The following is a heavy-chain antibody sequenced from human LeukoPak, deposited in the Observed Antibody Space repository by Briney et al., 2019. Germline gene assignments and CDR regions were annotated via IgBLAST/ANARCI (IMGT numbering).Heavy chain of an antibody. J-gene: IGHJ4*02. Sequence: GGSLRLSCAASGFTLSTYAMNWVRKPPGKGLEWVSSLSGSGGSTNHADSVKGRFTISRDNSKNTLYLQMNSLRAEDTAVYYCAKSSTGWWYFDYWGQGTLVTVSS. CDR2: LSGSGGST. CDR3: AKSSTGWWYFDY. D-gene: IGHD6-19*01. V-gene: IGHV3-23*01. CDR1: GFTLSTYA.